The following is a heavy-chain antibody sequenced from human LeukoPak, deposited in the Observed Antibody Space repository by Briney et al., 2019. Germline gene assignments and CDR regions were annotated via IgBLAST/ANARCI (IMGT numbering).Heavy chain of an antibody. J-gene: IGHJ4*02. Sequence: AESLKISSKGSGYSFTSYWIGWVRQMPGKGLEWMGIIYPGDSDTSYSPSFQGQVTISADKSISTAYLQWSSLKASDTAMYYCARLNYYDSSGYYSETYYFDYWGQGTLVTVSS. CDR1: GYSFTSYW. D-gene: IGHD3-22*01. CDR3: ARLNYYDSSGYYSETYYFDY. CDR2: IYPGDSDT. V-gene: IGHV5-51*01.